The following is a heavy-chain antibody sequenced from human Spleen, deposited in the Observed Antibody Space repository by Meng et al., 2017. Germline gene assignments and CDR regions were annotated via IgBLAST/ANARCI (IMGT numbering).Heavy chain of an antibody. CDR3: ARLSALNTYCCGGCYLGAFDI. V-gene: IGHV5-51*01. CDR2: IYPGDSDT. Sequence: GESLKISCQGSGYSFISYCIGWVRQMPGKGLEWMGIIYPGDSDTRYRPSFQGQVTISADKSISTAYLQWSSLKASETAMYYCARLSALNTYCCGGCYLGAFDIWGQGTMVTVSS. J-gene: IGHJ3*02. D-gene: IGHD2-21*01. CDR1: GYSFISYC.